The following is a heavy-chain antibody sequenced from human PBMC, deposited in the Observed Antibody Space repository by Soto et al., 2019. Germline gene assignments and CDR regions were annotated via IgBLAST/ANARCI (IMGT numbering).Heavy chain of an antibody. Sequence: QVQLVQSGAEVKKPGSSVRISCAASGATFNDYTFTWVRRAPGQGLEWMGRVIPLLDASNYAEKFQDRATITADRSTSTVYMELSGLKSEDSAIYYCASGKSQMTQDRMGFYYYMDVWGKGTPVTVSS. CDR1: GATFNDYT. CDR3: ASGKSQMTQDRMGFYYYMDV. CDR2: VIPLLDAS. V-gene: IGHV1-69*08. J-gene: IGHJ6*03. D-gene: IGHD2-15*01.